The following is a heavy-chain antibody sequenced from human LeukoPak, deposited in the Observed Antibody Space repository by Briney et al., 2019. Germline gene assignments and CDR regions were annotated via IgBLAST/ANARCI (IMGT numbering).Heavy chain of an antibody. CDR2: IYYSGST. V-gene: IGHV4-61*01. D-gene: IGHD5-18*01. J-gene: IGHJ4*02. CDR3: ARDQGEGGYDY. CDR1: GGSVNSGSYY. Sequence: SETLSLTCTVSGGSVNSGSYYWSWIRQPPGKGLEWIGYIYYSGSTNYNPSLKSRVTISVDTSKNQFSLKLSSVTAADTAVYYCARDQGEGGYDYWGQGTLVTVSS.